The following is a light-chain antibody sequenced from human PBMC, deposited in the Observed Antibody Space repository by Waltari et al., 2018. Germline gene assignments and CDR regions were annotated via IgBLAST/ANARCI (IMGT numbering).Light chain of an antibody. CDR2: GAS. CDR3: QQYDGSVLT. V-gene: IGKV3-20*01. CDR1: QTINNNF. Sequence: IVLKQSPDPLSLSPGQRATLSCRASQTINNNFLVWYQQKPGQAPRLIIHGASSRATGFPDIFSVRVSGADFTLTISSLKPEDSAVYYCQQYDGSVLTFGGGTKVEI. J-gene: IGKJ4*01.